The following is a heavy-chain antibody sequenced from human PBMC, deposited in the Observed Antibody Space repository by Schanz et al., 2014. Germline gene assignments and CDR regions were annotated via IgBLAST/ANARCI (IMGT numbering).Heavy chain of an antibody. CDR2: ISSGGGST. J-gene: IGHJ4*02. D-gene: IGHD5-12*01. CDR1: GFPFSDYF. Sequence: QVQLVDSGGGLVKPGGSLRLSCTASGFPFSDYFMAWIRQPPGRGLEWVSSISSGGGSTYYADSVKGRFTVSRDNSKNTLYLQLNSLRAEDTAVYYCARDFHGYGPHLDYWGQGSLVTVSS. CDR3: ARDFHGYGPHLDY. V-gene: IGHV3-11*04.